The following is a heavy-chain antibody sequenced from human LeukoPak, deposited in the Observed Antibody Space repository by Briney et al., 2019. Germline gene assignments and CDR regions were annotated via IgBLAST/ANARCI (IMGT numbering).Heavy chain of an antibody. CDR1: GGSISSGGYY. D-gene: IGHD2-2*01. CDR2: IYYSRST. J-gene: IGHJ5*02. V-gene: IGHV4-31*03. Sequence: SETLSLTCTVSGGSISSGGYYWSWIRQHPGKGLEWIGYIYYSRSTYYNPSLKSRVTISVDTSKNQFSLKLSSVTAADTAVYYCARLIVVVPAATFWFDPWGQGTLVTVSS. CDR3: ARLIVVVPAATFWFDP.